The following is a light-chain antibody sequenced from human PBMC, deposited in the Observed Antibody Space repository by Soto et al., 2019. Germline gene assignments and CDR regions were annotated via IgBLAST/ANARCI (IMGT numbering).Light chain of an antibody. CDR2: DTS. Sequence: ETVVTQSPATLSASPGERATLSCRASQNVVTNVAWYQQKPGQAPRLLIHDTSTRATGVPDRFSGRGDGTEFALTISSLQSEDLAVYYCQQYNEWPLAFGGGTEVDIK. J-gene: IGKJ4*01. CDR1: QNVVTN. CDR3: QQYNEWPLA. V-gene: IGKV3-15*01.